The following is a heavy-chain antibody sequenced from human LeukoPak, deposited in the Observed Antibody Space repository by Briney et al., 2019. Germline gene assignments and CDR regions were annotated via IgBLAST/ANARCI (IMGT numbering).Heavy chain of an antibody. CDR1: GFIFSDYS. Sequence: GGSLRLSCVASGFIFSDYSMNWVRQAPGKGLEWVSCISRSSDVIYYADSVKGRFTISRDNAKNSLYLQMDSLRAEDTAVYYCGRDRSSDYWGQGSLATVSS. J-gene: IGHJ4*02. CDR3: GRDRSSDY. D-gene: IGHD6-19*01. V-gene: IGHV3-48*01. CDR2: ISRSSDVI.